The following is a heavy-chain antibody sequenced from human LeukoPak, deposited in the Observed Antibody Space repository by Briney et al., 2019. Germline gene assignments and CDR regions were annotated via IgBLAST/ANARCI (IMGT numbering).Heavy chain of an antibody. CDR3: AKDRSGNYYAPY. J-gene: IGHJ4*02. Sequence: GGSLRLSCAASGFTFSSYAMSWVRQAPGKGLEWVSAISGSGGSTYYADSVKGRFTISRDNSKSTLYLQMNSLRAEDTAVYYCAKDRSGNYYAPYWGQGTLVTVSS. D-gene: IGHD3-10*01. V-gene: IGHV3-23*01. CDR1: GFTFSSYA. CDR2: ISGSGGST.